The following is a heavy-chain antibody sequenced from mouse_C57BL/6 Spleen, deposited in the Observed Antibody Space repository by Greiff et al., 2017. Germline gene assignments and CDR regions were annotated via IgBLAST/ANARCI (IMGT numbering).Heavy chain of an antibody. Sequence: EVQLQQSGAELVKPGASVKLSCTASGFNIKDYYMHWVKQRTEQGLEWIGRIDPEDGETKYAPKFPGKATITADTSSNTAYLQLSSLTSEDTAVYYCARSHSSLASFDYWGQGTTLTVSS. CDR1: GFNIKDYY. D-gene: IGHD1-1*01. CDR2: IDPEDGET. V-gene: IGHV14-2*01. CDR3: ARSHSSLASFDY. J-gene: IGHJ2*01.